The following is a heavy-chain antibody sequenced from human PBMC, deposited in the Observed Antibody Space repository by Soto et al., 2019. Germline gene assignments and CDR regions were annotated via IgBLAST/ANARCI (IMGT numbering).Heavy chain of an antibody. D-gene: IGHD5-18*01. CDR2: MSATSGNT. Sequence: ASVKVSCEASGYTFTSHDINWVRQAPGQGLEWVGWMSATSGNTDFAQKFQGRVTMTRDASISTDYMERSSLRSEDTAVYYCARGGQRGDYWGQGTLVTVSS. V-gene: IGHV1-8*01. CDR3: ARGGQRGDY. J-gene: IGHJ4*02. CDR1: GYTFTSHD.